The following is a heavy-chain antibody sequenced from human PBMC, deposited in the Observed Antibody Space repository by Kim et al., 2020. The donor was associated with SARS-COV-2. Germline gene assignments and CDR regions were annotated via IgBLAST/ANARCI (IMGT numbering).Heavy chain of an antibody. V-gene: IGHV3-30*03. Sequence: GGSLRLSCAASGFNFNLYGVHWVRQAPGKGLEWVTFISYDGSRIHYADSVKGRFTVSRDNSKTTLSLQMNGLRPEDTAVYYCSRVVQGLVDYWGQGTPVTVSS. CDR2: ISYDGSRI. CDR3: SRVVQGLVDY. D-gene: IGHD3-10*01. CDR1: GFNFNLYG. J-gene: IGHJ4*02.